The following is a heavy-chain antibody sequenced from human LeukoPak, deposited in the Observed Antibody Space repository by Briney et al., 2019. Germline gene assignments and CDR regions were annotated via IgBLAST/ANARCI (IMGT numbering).Heavy chain of an antibody. J-gene: IGHJ5*02. V-gene: IGHV3-23*01. Sequence: GGSLRLSCAASGFTFSSYAMSWVRQALGKGLEWVSAISGSGGSTYYADSVKGRFTISTDNSKNTLYLQMNSLRAEDTAVYYCAKDQGYCSGGSCYPWGQGTLVTVSS. D-gene: IGHD2-15*01. CDR2: ISGSGGST. CDR1: GFTFSSYA. CDR3: AKDQGYCSGGSCYP.